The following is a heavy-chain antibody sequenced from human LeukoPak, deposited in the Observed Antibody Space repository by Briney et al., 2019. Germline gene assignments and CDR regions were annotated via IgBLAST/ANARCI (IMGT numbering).Heavy chain of an antibody. Sequence: SETLSLTCTVSGGSISSYYWSWIRQPPGKGLEWIGYIYYSGSTNYNPSLKSRVTISVDTSKNQFSLELSSVTAADTAVYYCARSEGRLQYFYFDYWGQGTLVTVSS. D-gene: IGHD4-11*01. CDR3: ARSEGRLQYFYFDY. CDR2: IYYSGST. CDR1: GGSISSYY. V-gene: IGHV4-59*08. J-gene: IGHJ4*02.